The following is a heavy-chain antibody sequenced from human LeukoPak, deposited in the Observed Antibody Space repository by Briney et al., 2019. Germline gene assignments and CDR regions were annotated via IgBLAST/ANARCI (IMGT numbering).Heavy chain of an antibody. Sequence: SVKVSCKASGGTFSSYAISWVRQAPGQGLEWMGGIIPIFGTANYAQKFQGRVTITADESTSTAYMELSSLRSEDTAVYYCAQNWGPCSSTSCYIGCWFDPWGQGTLVTVSS. CDR3: AQNWGPCSSTSCYIGCWFDP. V-gene: IGHV1-69*01. CDR1: GGTFSSYA. J-gene: IGHJ5*02. D-gene: IGHD2-2*02. CDR2: IIPIFGTA.